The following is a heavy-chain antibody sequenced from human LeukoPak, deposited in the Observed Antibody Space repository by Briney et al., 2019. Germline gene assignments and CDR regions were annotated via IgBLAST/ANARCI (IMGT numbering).Heavy chain of an antibody. Sequence: GGSLRLSCAASGFTFSSYWMHWVRQAPGKGLVWVSRINSDGSSTSYADSVKGRFTISRDNAKNTLYLQMNSLRAEDTAVYYCARVRRDDSSGYSLGYWGQGTLVTVPS. CDR1: GFTFSSYW. J-gene: IGHJ4*02. CDR2: INSDGSST. V-gene: IGHV3-74*01. CDR3: ARVRRDDSSGYSLGY. D-gene: IGHD3-22*01.